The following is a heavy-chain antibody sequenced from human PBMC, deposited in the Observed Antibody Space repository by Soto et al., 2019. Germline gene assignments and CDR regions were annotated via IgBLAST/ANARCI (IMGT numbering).Heavy chain of an antibody. D-gene: IGHD4-17*01. CDR2: INSDSAYI. Sequence: GGSLRLSCAASGFTFDSSTMNWVRQAPGKGLEWVSSINSDSAYIYYAGSVTGRFTISRDNAKSSLFLQINSLRAVDTAVYYCTRGTYGDYSDWGPGTLVTVSS. V-gene: IGHV3-21*01. J-gene: IGHJ4*02. CDR1: GFTFDSST. CDR3: TRGTYGDYSD.